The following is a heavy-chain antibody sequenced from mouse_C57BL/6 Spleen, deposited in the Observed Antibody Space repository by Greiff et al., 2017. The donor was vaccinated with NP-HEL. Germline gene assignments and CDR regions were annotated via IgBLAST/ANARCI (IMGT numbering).Heavy chain of an antibody. J-gene: IGHJ2*01. CDR1: GYAFSSYW. CDR2: IYPGDGDT. Sequence: VKLVESGAELVKPGASVKISCKASGYAFSSYWMNWVKQRPGKGLEWIGQIYPGDGDTNYNGKFKGQATLTANKSSSTASLQLSSLTSEDAAVYFCARGIRPRSFDYWGQGTTLTVSS. V-gene: IGHV1-80*01. D-gene: IGHD2-4*01. CDR3: ARGIRPRSFDY.